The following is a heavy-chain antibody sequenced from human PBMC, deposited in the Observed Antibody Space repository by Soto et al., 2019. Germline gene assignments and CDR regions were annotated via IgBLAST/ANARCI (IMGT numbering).Heavy chain of an antibody. V-gene: IGHV3-74*01. CDR3: AKDHYTYGDQGWYFDP. J-gene: IGHJ2*01. CDR2: LNIDGSTR. Sequence: GGSLRLSCSSSGFTFSNYWMHWVRQGPGKGLVWVARLNIDGSTRNYADSVKGRFTISRDNSKNTLYLQMNSLRTEDTAMYFCAKDHYTYGDQGWYFDPWGRGTLVTV. D-gene: IGHD4-17*01. CDR1: GFTFSNYW.